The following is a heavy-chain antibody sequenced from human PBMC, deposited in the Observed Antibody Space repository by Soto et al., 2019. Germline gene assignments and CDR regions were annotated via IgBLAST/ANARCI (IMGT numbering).Heavy chain of an antibody. CDR2: ISWDGGST. Sequence: PGGSLRLSCAASGFTFDDYTMHWVRQAPGKGLEWVSLISWDGGSTYYADSVKGRFTISRDNSKNSLYLQMNSLRTEDTALYYCAKSILTDYYGMDVWGQGTTVTVSS. J-gene: IGHJ6*02. D-gene: IGHD3-9*01. CDR3: AKSILTDYYGMDV. CDR1: GFTFDDYT. V-gene: IGHV3-43*01.